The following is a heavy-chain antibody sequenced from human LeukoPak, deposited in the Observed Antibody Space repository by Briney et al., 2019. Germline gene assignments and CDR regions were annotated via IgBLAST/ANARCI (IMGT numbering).Heavy chain of an antibody. D-gene: IGHD3-10*01. CDR1: GFTFSSYG. V-gene: IGHV3-30*18. CDR2: ISYDGSNK. J-gene: IGHJ4*02. CDR3: AKEAYGSGSYYFDY. Sequence: PGGSLRLSCAASGFTFSSYGMHWVRQAPGKGLEWVAVISYDGSNKYYADSVKGRFTISRDNSKNTLYLQMNSLRAEDTAVYYCAKEAYGSGSYYFDYWGQGTLVTVSS.